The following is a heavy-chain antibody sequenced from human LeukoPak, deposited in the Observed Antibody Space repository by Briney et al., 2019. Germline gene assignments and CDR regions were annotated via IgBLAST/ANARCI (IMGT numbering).Heavy chain of an antibody. J-gene: IGHJ4*02. Sequence: GGSLRLSCAASGFSFSIYSMDWVRQAPGKGLEWVSSIGSSGSYIYYADSVRGRFTISRDNAKNSLYLQMDGLRADDTAVYYCATGRYLRFFDYWGQGTLVTVSS. V-gene: IGHV3-21*01. CDR2: IGSSGSYI. D-gene: IGHD3-16*02. CDR3: ATGRYLRFFDY. CDR1: GFSFSIYS.